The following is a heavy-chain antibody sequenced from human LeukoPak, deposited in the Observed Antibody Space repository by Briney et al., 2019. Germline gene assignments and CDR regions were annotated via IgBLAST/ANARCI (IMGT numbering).Heavy chain of an antibody. V-gene: IGHV6-1*01. CDR1: GDSVSSNSAA. J-gene: IGHJ6*03. D-gene: IGHD2-15*01. CDR3: ARGASRSPYDYYYMDV. Sequence: SQTLSLTCAISGDSVSSNSAAWNWIRQSPSRGLEWLGRTYYRSKWYNDYAVSVKSRITINPDTSKNQFSLQLNSVTPEDTAVYYCARGASRSPYDYYYMDVWGKGTTVTVSS. CDR2: TYYRSKWYN.